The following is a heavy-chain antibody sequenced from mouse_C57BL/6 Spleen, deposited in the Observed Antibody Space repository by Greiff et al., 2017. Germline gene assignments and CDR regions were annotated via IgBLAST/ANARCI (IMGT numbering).Heavy chain of an antibody. CDR1: GYTFTDYE. CDR3: TRKGDVFYWYFDV. J-gene: IGHJ1*03. V-gene: IGHV1-15*01. CDR2: IDPETGGT. Sequence: QVQLQQSGAELVRPGASVTLSCKASGYTFTDYEMHWVKQTPVHGLEWIGAIDPETGGTAYNQKFKGKAILTADKSSSTAYMELRSLTSEDSAVYYCTRKGDVFYWYFDVWGTGTTVTVSS. D-gene: IGHD2-13*01.